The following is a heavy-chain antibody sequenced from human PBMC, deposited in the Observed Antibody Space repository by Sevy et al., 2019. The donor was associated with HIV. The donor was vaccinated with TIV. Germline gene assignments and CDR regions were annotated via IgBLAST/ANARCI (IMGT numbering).Heavy chain of an antibody. J-gene: IGHJ4*02. V-gene: IGHV1-24*01. Sequence: ASVKVSCKVSGKTLSDLSMHWVRQAPGKGLEWMGRFDPEDGETLYAQNFRARVTMTEDTSTDTAYMGLSSLRSEDTAVYYCATTKDYYDSSGDPFDYWGQGSLVTVSS. CDR3: ATTKDYYDSSGDPFDY. D-gene: IGHD3-22*01. CDR1: GKTLSDLS. CDR2: FDPEDGET.